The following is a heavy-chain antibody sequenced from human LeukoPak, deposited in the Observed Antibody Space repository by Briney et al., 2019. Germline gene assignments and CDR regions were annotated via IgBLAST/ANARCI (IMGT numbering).Heavy chain of an antibody. CDR3: ARGRVSSSTWYSTYYYYFYMDV. Sequence: SETLSLTCSVSDDSITMYYWTWLGQPPGKGLEWIGYVDHTGSTNFNPSLNGRVSRSRDTTKNLFSLRLRSVTAADTAVYLCARGRVSSSTWYSTYYYYFYMDVWGKGTTVTVSS. J-gene: IGHJ6*03. CDR2: VDHTGST. CDR1: DDSITMYY. V-gene: IGHV4-59*01. D-gene: IGHD1-1*01.